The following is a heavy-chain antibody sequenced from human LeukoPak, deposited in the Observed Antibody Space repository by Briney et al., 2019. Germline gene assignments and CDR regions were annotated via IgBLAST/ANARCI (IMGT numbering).Heavy chain of an antibody. V-gene: IGHV3-23*01. CDR2: ISGSGGST. CDR3: AKDWESYYYGSGSYFWFDP. CDR1: GFTFSSYA. J-gene: IGHJ5*02. D-gene: IGHD3-10*01. Sequence: QPGGSLRLSCAASGFTFSSYAMSWVRQAPGKGLEWVSAISGSGGSTYYADSVKGRFTISRDNSKNTLYLQMNSLRAEDTAVYYCAKDWESYYYGSGSYFWFDPWGQGTLVTVSS.